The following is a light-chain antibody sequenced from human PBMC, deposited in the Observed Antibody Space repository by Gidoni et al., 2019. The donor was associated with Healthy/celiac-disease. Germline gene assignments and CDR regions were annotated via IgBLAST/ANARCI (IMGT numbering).Light chain of an antibody. V-gene: IGLV1-44*01. CDR3: AAWDDSLNGVV. CDR2: SNN. Sequence: QAVLTQPPSASGTPGQRVTISCAGSSSTLGSNTVNWYQQLPGTAPKLLIYSNNQRPSGVPDRFSGSKSVTSASLAISGLQSEDEADYYCAAWDDSLNGVVFGGGTKLTVL. CDR1: SSTLGSNT. J-gene: IGLJ2*01.